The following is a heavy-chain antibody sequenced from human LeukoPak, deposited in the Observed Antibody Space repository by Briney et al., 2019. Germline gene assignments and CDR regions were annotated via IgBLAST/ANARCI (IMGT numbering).Heavy chain of an antibody. CDR3: AELGITMIGGV. D-gene: IGHD3-10*02. J-gene: IGHJ6*04. Sequence: GGSLRLSCAASGFTFSSYEMNWVRQAPGKELEWVSYISSSGSTIYYADSVKGRFTISRDNAKNSLYLQMNSLRAEGTAVYYCAELGITMIGGVWGKGTTVTISS. CDR1: GFTFSSYE. CDR2: ISSSGSTI. V-gene: IGHV3-48*03.